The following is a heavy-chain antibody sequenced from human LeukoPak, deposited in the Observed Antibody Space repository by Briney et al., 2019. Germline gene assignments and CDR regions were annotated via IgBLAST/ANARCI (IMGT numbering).Heavy chain of an antibody. D-gene: IGHD3-22*01. J-gene: IGHJ5*02. Sequence: SVKVSCKASGGTFSSYAISWVLQAPGQGLEWMGRIIPIFGTANYAQKFQGRVTITTDESTSTAYMELSSLRSEDTAVYYCARSAAYYYDSSGYQGHNWFDPWGQGTLVTVSS. CDR2: IIPIFGTA. CDR3: ARSAAYYYDSSGYQGHNWFDP. V-gene: IGHV1-69*05. CDR1: GGTFSSYA.